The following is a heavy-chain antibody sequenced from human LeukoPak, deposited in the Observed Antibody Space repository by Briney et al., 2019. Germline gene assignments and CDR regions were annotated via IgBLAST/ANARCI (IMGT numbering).Heavy chain of an antibody. CDR1: GYSISRAYY. Sequence: SETLSLTCSVSGYSISRAYYWGWIRQPPGKGLEWIGTMYHSGSTNYNPSLKSRGTISVDTSKNHFSLKLSSVTAADTAVYFCARGFRGDNFDYWGQGTLVTVSS. V-gene: IGHV4-38-2*02. J-gene: IGHJ4*02. CDR2: MYHSGST. CDR3: ARGFRGDNFDY. D-gene: IGHD7-27*01.